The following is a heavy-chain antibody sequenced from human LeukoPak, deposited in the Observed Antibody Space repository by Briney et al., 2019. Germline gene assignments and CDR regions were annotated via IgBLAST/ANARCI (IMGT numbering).Heavy chain of an antibody. CDR2: IIPIVGTG. Sequence: ASVKVSCKASGGAFISFMISWVRQAPGQGLEWMGGIIPIVGTGNYAQKFQDKVIITADESSNTAFLEVTSLKSEDTAMYFCAIRDGCKIDWGQGTLVTVSS. J-gene: IGHJ4*02. CDR3: AIRDGCKID. V-gene: IGHV1-69*13. D-gene: IGHD2-15*01. CDR1: GGAFISFM.